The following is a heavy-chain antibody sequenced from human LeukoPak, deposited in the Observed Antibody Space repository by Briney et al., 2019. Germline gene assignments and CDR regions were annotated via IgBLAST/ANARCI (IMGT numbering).Heavy chain of an antibody. D-gene: IGHD2-2*01. CDR1: HDSISTYS. CDR3: AGRYCTSTMCYVGAVAGYEF. Sequence: PSETLSLTCTVSHDSISTYSWSWIRQPPGKGLEWLGYVSYSGTTNYNPSLKSRVTMSVDTSKSQFSLTLRSMTAADTAVYYCAGRYCTSTMCYVGAVAGYEFWGPVALVTVSS. CDR2: VSYSGTT. J-gene: IGHJ4*02. V-gene: IGHV4-59*13.